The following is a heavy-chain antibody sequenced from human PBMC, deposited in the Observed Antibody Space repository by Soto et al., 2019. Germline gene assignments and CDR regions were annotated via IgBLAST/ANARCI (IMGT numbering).Heavy chain of an antibody. CDR1: GFTFSSYA. D-gene: IGHD6-19*01. CDR2: ISGSGGST. Sequence: PGGSLRLSCAASGFTFSSYAMSWVRQAPGKGLEWVSAISGSGGSTYYADSVKGRFTISRDNSKNTLYLQMNSLRAEDKAVYYCAKGAVAPYYYYGMDVWGQGTTVTVSS. CDR3: AKGAVAPYYYYGMDV. J-gene: IGHJ6*02. V-gene: IGHV3-23*01.